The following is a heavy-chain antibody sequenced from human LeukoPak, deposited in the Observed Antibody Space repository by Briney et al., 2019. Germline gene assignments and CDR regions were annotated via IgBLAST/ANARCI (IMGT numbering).Heavy chain of an antibody. J-gene: IGHJ4*02. CDR1: GFTFSSYA. CDR3: AKVYSSSIRRPYFDY. CDR2: ISGSGGST. Sequence: PGGSLRLSCGGSGFTFSSYAMSWVRQAPGKGLEWVSAISGSGGSTYYADSVKGRFTISRDNSKNTLYLQMSSLRAEDTAVYYCAKVYSSSIRRPYFDYWGQGTLVTVSS. V-gene: IGHV3-23*01. D-gene: IGHD6-6*01.